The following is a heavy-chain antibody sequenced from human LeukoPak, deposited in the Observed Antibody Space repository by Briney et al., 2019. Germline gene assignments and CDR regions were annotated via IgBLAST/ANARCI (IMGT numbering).Heavy chain of an antibody. V-gene: IGHV4-30-2*01. CDR3: ARGTVTTDDAFDI. J-gene: IGHJ3*02. CDR1: GGSISSGGYS. D-gene: IGHD4-17*01. CDR2: IYHSGST. Sequence: SETLSLTCAVSGGSISSGGYSWSWIRQPPGKGLEWIGYIYHSGSTYYNPSLKSRVTISVDRSKNQFSLKLSSVTAADTAVYYCARGTVTTDDAFDIWDQGTMVTVSS.